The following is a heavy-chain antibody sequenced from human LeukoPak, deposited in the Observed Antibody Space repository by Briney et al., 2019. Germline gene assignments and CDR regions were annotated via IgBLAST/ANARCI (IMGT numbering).Heavy chain of an antibody. CDR1: GFTFSSYS. CDR2: ISSSSYI. CDR3: ASGYCSGGSCQHDY. D-gene: IGHD2-15*01. Sequence: GGSLRLSCAASGFTFSSYSMNWVRQAPGKELEWVSSISSSSYIYYADSVKGRFTISRDNAKNSLYLQMNSLRAEDTAVYYCASGYCSGGSCQHDYWGQGTLVTVSS. V-gene: IGHV3-21*01. J-gene: IGHJ4*02.